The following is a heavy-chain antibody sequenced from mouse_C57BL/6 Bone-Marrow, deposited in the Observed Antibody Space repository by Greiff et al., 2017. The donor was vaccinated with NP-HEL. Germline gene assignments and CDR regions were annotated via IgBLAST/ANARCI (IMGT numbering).Heavy chain of an antibody. CDR1: GFNIKNTY. J-gene: IGHJ2*01. V-gene: IGHV14-3*01. D-gene: IGHD1-1*01. CDR2: IDPANGNT. CDR3: ARPGTGGSSFYFDY. Sequence: VQLKESVAELVRPGASVKLSCTASGFNIKNTYMHWVKQRPEQGLEWIGRIDPANGNTKYPPKFQGTATITADTSSNTAYLQLGSLTAEDTAIDYCARPGTGGSSFYFDYWGQGTTLTVSS.